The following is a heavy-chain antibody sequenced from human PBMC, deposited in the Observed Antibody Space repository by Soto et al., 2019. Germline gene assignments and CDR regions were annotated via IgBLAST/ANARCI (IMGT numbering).Heavy chain of an antibody. Sequence: GGSLILSCAASGFTFTRYSMNWVRQAPGKGLEWVSSISSTTNYIYYGDSMKGRFTISRDNAKNSLYLEMNSLRAEDTAVYYCARESEDLTSNFDYWGQGTLVTVSS. CDR3: ARESEDLTSNFDY. V-gene: IGHV3-21*06. J-gene: IGHJ4*02. CDR1: GFTFTRYS. CDR2: ISSTTNYI.